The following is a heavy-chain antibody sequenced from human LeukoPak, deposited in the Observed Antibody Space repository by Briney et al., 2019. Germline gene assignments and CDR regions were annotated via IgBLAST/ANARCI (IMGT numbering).Heavy chain of an antibody. J-gene: IGHJ6*03. CDR2: IYSGGST. V-gene: IGHV3-53*01. Sequence: AGGSLRLSCAASGFTVSSNYMSWVRQAPGKGLERVSVIYSGGSTYYADSVKGRFTISRDNSKNTLYLQMNSLRAEDTAVYYCARVPSWDYYYMDVWGKGTTVTVSS. D-gene: IGHD3-16*01. CDR3: ARVPSWDYYYMDV. CDR1: GFTVSSNY.